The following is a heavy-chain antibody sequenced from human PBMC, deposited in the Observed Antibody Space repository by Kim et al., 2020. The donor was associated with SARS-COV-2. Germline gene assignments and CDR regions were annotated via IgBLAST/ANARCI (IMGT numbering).Heavy chain of an antibody. CDR3: VREPPDY. V-gene: IGHV3-7*01. Sequence: GGSLRLSCATSGFTFSDYWMSWVRQAPGKWLEWVANIKQDGSDNYYVDSVKGRFTVSRDNAKKSLILQMNSLRGEDTAVYYCVREPPDYCGQGTLVTVSS. CDR2: IKQDGSDN. J-gene: IGHJ4*02. CDR1: GFTFSDYW.